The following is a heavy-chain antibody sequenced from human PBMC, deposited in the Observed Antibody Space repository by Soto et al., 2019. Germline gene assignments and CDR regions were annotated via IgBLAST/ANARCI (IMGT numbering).Heavy chain of an antibody. J-gene: IGHJ4*02. CDR1: GYTFTTSY. CDR2: INPSGGTT. CDR3: ALKVVTYFDN. D-gene: IGHD3-22*01. Sequence: ASVKVSCKASGYTFTTSYIHWVRQAPGQGLEWMGIINPSGGTTYSAQKFQGRLTMTSDTSTSTIYMDLNSLTSEDTAVYYCALKVVTYFDNWGQGTLVTVSS. V-gene: IGHV1-46*01.